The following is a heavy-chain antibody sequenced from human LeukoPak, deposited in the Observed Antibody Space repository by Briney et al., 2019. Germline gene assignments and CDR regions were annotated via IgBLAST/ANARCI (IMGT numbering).Heavy chain of an antibody. D-gene: IGHD1-26*01. CDR1: GFTFSSYG. CDR2: IDVGGYA. J-gene: IGHJ4*02. CDR3: ATEGIVGGGAHFDY. Sequence: GESLRPSCAASGFTFSSYGINWVRQAPGKGLEWVSSIDVGGYAYYANSVKGRFTISRDNAKNSLYLQMNSLRVEDTAVYYCATEGIVGGGAHFDYWGQGTLVTVSS. V-gene: IGHV3-21*01.